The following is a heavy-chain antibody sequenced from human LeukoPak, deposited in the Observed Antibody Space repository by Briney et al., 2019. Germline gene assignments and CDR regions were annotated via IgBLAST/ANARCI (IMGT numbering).Heavy chain of an antibody. CDR1: GGSISSSSYY. V-gene: IGHV4-39*01. CDR2: IYYSGST. CDR3: AKVQRVVVIHFRHHFDY. J-gene: IGHJ4*02. D-gene: IGHD3-22*01. Sequence: SETLSLTCTVSGGSISSSSYYWGWIRQPPGKGLEWIGSIYYSGSTYYNPSLKSRVTISVDTSKNQFSLKLSSVTAADTAVYYCAKVQRVVVIHFRHHFDYWGQGTLVTVSS.